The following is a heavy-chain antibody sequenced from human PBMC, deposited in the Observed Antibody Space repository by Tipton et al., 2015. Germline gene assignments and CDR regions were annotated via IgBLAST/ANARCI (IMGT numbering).Heavy chain of an antibody. Sequence: GLVKPSQTLSLTCAISGDSVSSNTAAWHWIRQSPSRGLEWLGRTYYRSNWNNDYAVSVKSRITITPDTSKNQFTLHLNSVTPDDTAMYYCARGSYGSFDYWGQGTLVTVSS. D-gene: IGHD5-18*01. CDR2: TYYRSNWNN. J-gene: IGHJ4*02. CDR3: ARGSYGSFDY. CDR1: GDSVSSNTAA. V-gene: IGHV6-1*01.